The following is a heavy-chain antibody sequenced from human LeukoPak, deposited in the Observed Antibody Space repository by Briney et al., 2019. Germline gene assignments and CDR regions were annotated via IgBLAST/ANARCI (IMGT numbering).Heavy chain of an antibody. CDR2: IYYSGST. CDR1: GGSISSGDYY. V-gene: IGHV4-30-4*08. J-gene: IGHJ5*02. CDR3: ARILWFGGVGSCFDP. D-gene: IGHD3-10*01. Sequence: SETLSLTCTVSGGSISSGDYYWSWIRQPPGKGLEWIGYIYYSGSTYYNPSLKSRVTISVDTSKNQFSLKLSSVTAADTAVYYCARILWFGGVGSCFDPWGQGTLVTVSS.